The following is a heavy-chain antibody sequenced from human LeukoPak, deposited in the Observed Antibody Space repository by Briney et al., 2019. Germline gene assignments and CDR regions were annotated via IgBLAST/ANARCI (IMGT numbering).Heavy chain of an antibody. CDR2: IYTSGST. CDR1: GGSISSGSYY. CDR3: ARGQRASKSFDY. Sequence: PSQTLSLTCTVSGGSISSGSYYWSWIRQPAGKGLEWIGRIYTSGSTNYNPSLKSRVTIAVDTSKNQFSLKLSSVTAAGTAVYYCARGQRASKSFDYWGQGTLVTVSS. V-gene: IGHV4-61*02. J-gene: IGHJ4*02. D-gene: IGHD4-11*01.